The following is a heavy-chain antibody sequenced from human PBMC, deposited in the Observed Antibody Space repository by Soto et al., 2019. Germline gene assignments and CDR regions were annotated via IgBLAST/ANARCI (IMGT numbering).Heavy chain of an antibody. V-gene: IGHV1-46*01. Sequence: ASVKVSCKASGYPFSSYYVHWVRQAPGQGLEWMGFINPSGGSTSYAQKFQGRVTMTRDTSTSTVYMEVSSLRSEDTAVYYCAREMYTSRGSPFDYWGQRTLVTVSS. CDR2: INPSGGST. CDR3: AREMYTSRGSPFDY. CDR1: GYPFSSYY. J-gene: IGHJ4*02. D-gene: IGHD6-13*01.